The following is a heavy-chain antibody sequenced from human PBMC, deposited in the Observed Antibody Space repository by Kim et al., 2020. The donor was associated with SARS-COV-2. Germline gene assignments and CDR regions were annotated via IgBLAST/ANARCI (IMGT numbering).Heavy chain of an antibody. V-gene: IGHV4-59*13. CDR1: GGSISSYY. CDR3: ARDRGRGVIKAGFDY. D-gene: IGHD3-10*01. J-gene: IGHJ4*02. Sequence: SETLSLTCTVSGGSISSYYWSWIRQPPGKGLEWIGYIYYSGSTNYNPSLKSRVTISVDTSKNQFSLKLSSVTAADTAVYYCARDRGRGVIKAGFDYWGQGTLVTVSS. CDR2: IYYSGST.